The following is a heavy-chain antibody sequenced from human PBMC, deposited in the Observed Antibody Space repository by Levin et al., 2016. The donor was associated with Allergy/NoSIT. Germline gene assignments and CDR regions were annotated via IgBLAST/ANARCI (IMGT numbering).Heavy chain of an antibody. CDR1: GFTFSSYD. V-gene: IGHV3-30*03. Sequence: GESLKISCAASGFTFSSYDMHWVRQAPGKGLEWVAVISYDGSNRYYADSVKGRFTISRDNSKNTLYLQMNSLKTEDTAVYYCTTEGGGYCSSTSCYFHGQMVDAFDIWGQGTMVTVSS. CDR3: TTEGGGYCSSTSCYFHGQMVDAFDI. CDR2: ISYDGSNR. J-gene: IGHJ3*02. D-gene: IGHD2-2*01.